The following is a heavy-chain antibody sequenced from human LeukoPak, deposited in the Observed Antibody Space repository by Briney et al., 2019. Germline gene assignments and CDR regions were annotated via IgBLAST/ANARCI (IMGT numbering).Heavy chain of an antibody. J-gene: IGHJ5*02. D-gene: IGHD3-10*01. Sequence: ASVKVSCKASGYTFTSYDINWVRQATGQGLEWMGWMNPNSGNTGYAQKFQGRVTITRNTSISTAYMELSSLRSEDTAVYYCARGHLMVRGVIIRGYWFDPWGQGTLVTVSS. V-gene: IGHV1-8*03. CDR3: ARGHLMVRGVIIRGYWFDP. CDR1: GYTFTSYD. CDR2: MNPNSGNT.